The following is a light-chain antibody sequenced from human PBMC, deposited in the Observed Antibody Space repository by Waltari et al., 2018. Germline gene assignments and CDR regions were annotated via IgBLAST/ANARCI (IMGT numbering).Light chain of an antibody. V-gene: IGLV2-23*01. Sequence: QSALTQPASVSGSPGKSITVSCTGTSRDVGSYNLVSWYQQHPGKAPKLMIYEGSKRPSGVSNRFSGSKSGNTASLTISGLQAEDEADYYCCSYAGSSTLLFGGGTKVTVL. CDR3: CSYAGSSTLL. CDR2: EGS. J-gene: IGLJ2*01. CDR1: SRDVGSYNL.